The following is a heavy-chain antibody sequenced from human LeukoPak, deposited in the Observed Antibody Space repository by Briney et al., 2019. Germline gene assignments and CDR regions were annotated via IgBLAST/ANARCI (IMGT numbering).Heavy chain of an antibody. V-gene: IGHV3-74*01. J-gene: IGHJ4*02. CDR2: INPDGSTT. Sequence: GGSLRLSCTASGFTLSGYWIHWVRQAPGKGLVWVERINPDGSTTSYADSVQGRITISRDNAKDTLYLQMHSLRVEDTAVYYCARDFHGDHDYWGQGTLVTVSS. CDR3: ARDFHGDHDY. CDR1: GFTLSGYW. D-gene: IGHD4-17*01.